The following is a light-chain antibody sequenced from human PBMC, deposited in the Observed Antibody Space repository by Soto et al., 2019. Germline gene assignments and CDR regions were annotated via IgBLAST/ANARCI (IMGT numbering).Light chain of an antibody. V-gene: IGKV1-12*01. CDR2: TGS. CDR1: QAIVSW. CDR3: QQTLSFPPT. Sequence: DIQMTKSPSSVSASVGDRVPITCRASQAIVSWLAWYQQRPGEAPKLLIFTGSLLHSGVPPRFSGSGSGTDFTLTISSLQPEDFATYYCQQTLSFPPTFGQGTKGDIK. J-gene: IGKJ1*01.